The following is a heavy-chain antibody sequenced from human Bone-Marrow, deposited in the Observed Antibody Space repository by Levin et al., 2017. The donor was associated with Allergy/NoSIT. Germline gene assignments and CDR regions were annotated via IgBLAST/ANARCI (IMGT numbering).Heavy chain of an antibody. Sequence: PSETLSLTCAVYGGSFSGYYWSWIRQPPGKGLEWIGEINHSGSTNYNPSLKSRVTISVDTSKNQFSLKLSSVTAADTAVYYCARDIVVVPAAIYPAAYYYGMDVWGQGTTVTVSS. J-gene: IGHJ6*02. CDR3: ARDIVVVPAAIYPAAYYYGMDV. CDR2: INHSGST. V-gene: IGHV4-34*01. CDR1: GGSFSGYY. D-gene: IGHD2-2*01.